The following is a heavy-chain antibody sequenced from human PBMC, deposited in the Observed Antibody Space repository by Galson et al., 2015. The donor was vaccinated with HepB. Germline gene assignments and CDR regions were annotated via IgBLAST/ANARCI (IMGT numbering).Heavy chain of an antibody. CDR2: IIPILGIA. Sequence: SVKVSCKASGGTFSSYTISWVRQAPGQGLEWMGRIIPILGIANYAQKFQGRVTITADKSTSTAYMELGSLRSEDTAVYYCAREVTVEVATIYFDYWGQGTLVTVSS. J-gene: IGHJ4*02. D-gene: IGHD5-24*01. V-gene: IGHV1-69*04. CDR1: GGTFSSYT. CDR3: AREVTVEVATIYFDY.